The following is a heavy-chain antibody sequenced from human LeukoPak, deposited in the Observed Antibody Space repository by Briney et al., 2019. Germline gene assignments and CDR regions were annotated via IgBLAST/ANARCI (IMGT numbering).Heavy chain of an antibody. D-gene: IGHD2-2*03. CDR3: AQVLGYYADPFDH. CDR1: GSSFSSYA. CDR2: IRGSGGST. V-gene: IGHV3-23*01. J-gene: IGHJ4*02. Sequence: GGSLRLSCAASGSSFSSYAVSWVRQAPGKGLECVSAIRGSGGSTYYVDSVKGRFTISRDNSKNTLYLQMNRLGAEDTAVYYRAQVLGYYADPFDHWPQGTLVRLSS.